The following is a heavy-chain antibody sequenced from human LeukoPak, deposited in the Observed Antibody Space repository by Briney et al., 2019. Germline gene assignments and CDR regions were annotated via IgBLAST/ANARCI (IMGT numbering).Heavy chain of an antibody. CDR2: IKQDGSEK. J-gene: IGHJ6*03. CDR1: GFTFSSYW. CDR3: AKWGGYYYYYMDV. Sequence: GGSLRLSCAASGFTFSSYWMSWVRQAPGKGLEWVANIKQDGSEKYYVDSVKGRFTISRDNAKNSLYLQMNSLRAEDTAVYYCAKWGGYYYYYMDVWGKGTTVTISS. D-gene: IGHD3-10*01. V-gene: IGHV3-7*01.